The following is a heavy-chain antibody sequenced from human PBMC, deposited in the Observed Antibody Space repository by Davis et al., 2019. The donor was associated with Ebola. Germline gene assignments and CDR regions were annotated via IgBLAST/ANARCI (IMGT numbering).Heavy chain of an antibody. CDR3: ARVRGVTAAAGTYWFDP. J-gene: IGHJ5*02. CDR1: GFSLSTSGMR. CDR2: IDWDDDK. D-gene: IGHD6-13*01. V-gene: IGHV2-70*04. Sequence: SGPTLVKPTQTLTLTCTFSGFSLSTSGMRVSWIRQPPGKALEWLARIDWDDDKFYSTSLKTRLTISKDTSKNQVVLTMTNMDPVDTATYYCARVRGVTAAAGTYWFDPWGQGTLVTVSS.